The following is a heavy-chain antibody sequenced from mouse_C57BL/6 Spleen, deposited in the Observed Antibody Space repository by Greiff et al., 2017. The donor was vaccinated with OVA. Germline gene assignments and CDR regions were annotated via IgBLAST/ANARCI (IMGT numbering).Heavy chain of an antibody. CDR3: ARLSGSSYFDY. D-gene: IGHD1-1*01. V-gene: IGHV1-18*01. Sequence: EVMLVESGPELVKPGASVKIPCKASGYTFTDYNMDWVKQSHGKSLEWIGDINPNNGGTIYNQKFKGKATLTVDKSSSTAYMELRSLTSEDTAVYYCARLSGSSYFDYWGQGTTLTVSS. CDR1: GYTFTDYN. J-gene: IGHJ2*01. CDR2: INPNNGGT.